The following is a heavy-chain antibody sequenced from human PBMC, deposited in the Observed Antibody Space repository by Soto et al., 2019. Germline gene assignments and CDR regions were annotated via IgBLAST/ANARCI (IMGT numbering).Heavy chain of an antibody. Sequence: SETLSLTCTVSGGSISSYYWSWIRQPPGKGLEWIGYIYYSGSTNYNPSLKSRVTISVDTSKNQFSLKLSSVTAADTAVYYCARRRTARDGYNLDYWGQGTLVTVSS. D-gene: IGHD5-12*01. CDR1: GGSISSYY. CDR2: IYYSGST. V-gene: IGHV4-59*01. J-gene: IGHJ4*02. CDR3: ARRRTARDGYNLDY.